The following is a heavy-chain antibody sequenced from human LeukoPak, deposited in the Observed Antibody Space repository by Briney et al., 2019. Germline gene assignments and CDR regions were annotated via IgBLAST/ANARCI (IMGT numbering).Heavy chain of an antibody. D-gene: IGHD3-10*01. J-gene: IGHJ6*03. CDR3: ARSSITMVRGVIKSTTSWYHYYNMDV. Sequence: PSETLSLTCAVYGGSFSGYYWSWIRQPPGKGLEWIGEINHNGGTNYNPSLKSRVTISVDTSKNQFSLKLSSVTAADTAVYYCARSSITMVRGVIKSTTSWYHYYNMDVWGKGTTVTVSS. V-gene: IGHV4-34*01. CDR2: INHNGGT. CDR1: GGSFSGYY.